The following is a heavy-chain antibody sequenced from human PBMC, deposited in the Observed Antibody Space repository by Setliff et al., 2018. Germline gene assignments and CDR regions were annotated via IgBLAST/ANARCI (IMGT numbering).Heavy chain of an antibody. CDR1: GGSFSTYF. Sequence: ASETLSLTCAVYGGSFSTYFWSWIRQPPGKGLEWIGEISHSGSTNYNPSLKSRVTMSVDTSKNQFSLKLSSVTAADTAMYYCVRRTYYYDTSPMGWFDPWGQGILVTVSS. J-gene: IGHJ5*02. V-gene: IGHV4-34*01. D-gene: IGHD3-22*01. CDR3: VRRTYYYDTSPMGWFDP. CDR2: ISHSGST.